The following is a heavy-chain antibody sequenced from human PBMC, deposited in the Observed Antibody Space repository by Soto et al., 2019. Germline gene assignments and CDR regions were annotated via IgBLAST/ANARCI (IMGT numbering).Heavy chain of an antibody. CDR1: GFTLGGHY. D-gene: IGHD3-10*02. CDR2: SSNSGTFT. Sequence: PGGSLRLSCAASGFTLGGHYMSWIRQAPGKGLEWVSFSSNSGTFTKYADSVKGRFTISRDNAKNSLYLQINNLRGEDTAIYFCARAGDNYNVLDYWGPGTPVTVSS. J-gene: IGHJ4*02. CDR3: ARAGDNYNVLDY. V-gene: IGHV3-11*05.